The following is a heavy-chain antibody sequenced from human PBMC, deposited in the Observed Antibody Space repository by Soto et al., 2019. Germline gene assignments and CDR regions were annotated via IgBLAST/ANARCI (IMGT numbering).Heavy chain of an antibody. J-gene: IGHJ4*02. D-gene: IGHD3-10*01. CDR3: VMVRGVLYYFDY. CDR2: ISGSGGST. V-gene: IGHV3-23*01. Sequence: EVQLLESGGGLVQPGGSLRLSCAASGFTFSSYAMSWVRQAPGKGLEWVSAISGSGGSTYYADSVKGRFTISRDNSKNTLYLQMNCLRAEDTAVYYCVMVRGVLYYFDYWGQGTLVTVSS. CDR1: GFTFSSYA.